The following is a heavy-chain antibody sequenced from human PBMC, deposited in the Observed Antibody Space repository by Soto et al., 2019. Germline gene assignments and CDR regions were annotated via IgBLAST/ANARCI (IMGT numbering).Heavy chain of an antibody. CDR1: GGSFSGYY. Sequence: PSETLSLTCAVYGGSFSGYYWSWIRQPPGKGLEWIGEINHSGSTNYNPSLKSRVTISVDTSKNQFSLKLSSVTAADTAVYYCARGLYSNYEFDYWGQGTLITVS. CDR3: ARGLYSNYEFDY. V-gene: IGHV4-34*01. J-gene: IGHJ4*02. CDR2: INHSGST. D-gene: IGHD4-4*01.